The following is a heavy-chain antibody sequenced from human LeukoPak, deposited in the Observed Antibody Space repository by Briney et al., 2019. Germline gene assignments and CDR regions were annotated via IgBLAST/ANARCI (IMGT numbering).Heavy chain of an antibody. CDR2: IRSDGSDT. J-gene: IGHJ4*02. D-gene: IGHD2/OR15-2a*01. V-gene: IGHV3-74*01. CDR1: GFPFRSYW. Sequence: PGGSLRLSCAASGFPFRSYWMHWVRQAPGEGLVWVSRIRSDGSDTRYAESVKGRFTISRDNAKNTLYLQMNSLRAEDTAVYYCARDWFHAIDYWGQGTLVTVSS. CDR3: ARDWFHAIDY.